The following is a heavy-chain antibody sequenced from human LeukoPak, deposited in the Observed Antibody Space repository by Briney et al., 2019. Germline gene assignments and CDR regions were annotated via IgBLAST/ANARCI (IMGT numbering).Heavy chain of an antibody. J-gene: IGHJ4*02. CDR3: ARAVLTWNFDY. V-gene: IGHV4-34*01. D-gene: IGHD3-10*01. CDR1: GGSFSGYY. Sequence: SETLSLTCAVYGGSFSGYYWSWTRQPPGKGLEWIGEINHSGSTSYNPSLKSRVTISVDTSKNQFSLKLSSVTAADTAVYYCARAVLTWNFDYWGQGTLVTVSS. CDR2: INHSGST.